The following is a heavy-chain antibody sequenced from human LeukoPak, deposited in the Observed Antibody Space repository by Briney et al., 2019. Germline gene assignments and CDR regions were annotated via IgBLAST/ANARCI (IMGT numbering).Heavy chain of an antibody. V-gene: IGHV4-39*01. CDR2: FGHGRNA. D-gene: IGHD5-24*01. Sequence: PAETLSLTCTMSGGSISTNDYYWGWIRQPPGKGLEWIGSFGHGRNAFSNPSLKSRVTISVDTSKNQFSLKLSSATAADTAVYYCARGARAGYNLEPFDYWGQGTLVTVSS. CDR3: ARGARAGYNLEPFDY. J-gene: IGHJ4*02. CDR1: GGSISTNDYY.